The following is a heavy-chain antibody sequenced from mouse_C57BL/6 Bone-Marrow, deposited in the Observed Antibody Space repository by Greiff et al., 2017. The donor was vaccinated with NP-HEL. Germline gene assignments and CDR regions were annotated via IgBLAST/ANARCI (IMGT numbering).Heavy chain of an antibody. CDR1: GFTFSDYY. V-gene: IGHV5-16*01. CDR3: AREGATGYFDY. D-gene: IGHD3-1*01. J-gene: IGHJ2*01. CDR2: INYDGIST. Sequence: EVMLVESEGGLVQPGSSMKLSCTASGFTFSDYYMAWVRQVPEKGLEWVANINYDGISTYYLDSLKSRFIISRDNAKNILYLQMSSLKSEDTATYYCAREGATGYFDYWGQGTTLTVSS.